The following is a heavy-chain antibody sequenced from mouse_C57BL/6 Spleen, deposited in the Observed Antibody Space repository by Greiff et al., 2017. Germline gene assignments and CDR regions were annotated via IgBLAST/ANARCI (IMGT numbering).Heavy chain of an antibody. CDR3: ARTYYGSPYYFDY. J-gene: IGHJ2*01. Sequence: QVQLQQSGAELVMPGASVKLSCKASGYTFTSYWMHWVKQRPGQGLEWIGEIDPSDSYTNYNQKFKGKSTLTVDKSSSTAYMQLSSLTSEDSAVYYCARTYYGSPYYFDYWGQGTTLTVSS. V-gene: IGHV1-69*01. CDR2: IDPSDSYT. D-gene: IGHD1-1*01. CDR1: GYTFTSYW.